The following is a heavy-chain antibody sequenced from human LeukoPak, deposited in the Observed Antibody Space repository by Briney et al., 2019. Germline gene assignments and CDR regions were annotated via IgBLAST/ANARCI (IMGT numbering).Heavy chain of an antibody. Sequence: KPGGSLRLSCAASGFTFSDYYMSWIRQAPGQGLEWVAYISCSGNTRYYADSVKGRFTISRDNAKNSLYLQMNSLRAQDTAVYYCAWGGIAAFDSWGQGTLVTVSS. J-gene: IGHJ4*02. CDR3: AWGGIAAFDS. CDR1: GFTFSDYY. CDR2: ISCSGNTR. V-gene: IGHV3-11*04. D-gene: IGHD2-21*01.